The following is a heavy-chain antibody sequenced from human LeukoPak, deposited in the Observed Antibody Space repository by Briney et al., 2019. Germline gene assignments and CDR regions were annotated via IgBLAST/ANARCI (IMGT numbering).Heavy chain of an antibody. Sequence: SVKVSCKASGGTFSSYAISWVRQAPGQGLEWMGGIIPIFGTANYAQKFQGRVTITTDESTSTAYMELSSLRSEDTAVYYCARDRQEMTSISWFDPWGQGTLVTVSS. D-gene: IGHD5-24*01. J-gene: IGHJ5*02. CDR2: IIPIFGTA. CDR1: GGTFSSYA. CDR3: ARDRQEMTSISWFDP. V-gene: IGHV1-69*05.